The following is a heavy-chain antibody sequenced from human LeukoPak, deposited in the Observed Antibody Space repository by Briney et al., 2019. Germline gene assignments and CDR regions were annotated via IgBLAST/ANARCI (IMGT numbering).Heavy chain of an antibody. D-gene: IGHD3-22*01. CDR3: ARSTYYYDTSGYYPWDY. CDR2: IKPSGDNT. Sequence: GASVKISCKTSGYSFTSYNLHWVRQAPGQRLEWMGIIKPSGDNTNNAQKFQGRVTMTSDTSTSTVYMELSSLKSEDTAVYYCARSTYYYDTSGYYPWDYWGQGTLVTVSS. V-gene: IGHV1-46*01. J-gene: IGHJ4*02. CDR1: GYSFTSYN.